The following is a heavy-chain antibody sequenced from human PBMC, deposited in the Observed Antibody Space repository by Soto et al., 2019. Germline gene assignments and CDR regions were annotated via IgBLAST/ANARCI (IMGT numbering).Heavy chain of an antibody. V-gene: IGHV1-8*01. Sequence: QAHLEQSGAEVKRPGASVKVSCKASGYTFSDFDMNWLRQAAGQGPEWMGWMNAKSGDTFSAQRFQGKFNMTWDTSLSTAYMEVGSLTSDDAAIYYCARVNPFNYAGFDVWGQGTTVAVSS. CDR1: GYTFSDFD. CDR2: MNAKSGDT. J-gene: IGHJ6*02. D-gene: IGHD3-16*01. CDR3: ARVNPFNYAGFDV.